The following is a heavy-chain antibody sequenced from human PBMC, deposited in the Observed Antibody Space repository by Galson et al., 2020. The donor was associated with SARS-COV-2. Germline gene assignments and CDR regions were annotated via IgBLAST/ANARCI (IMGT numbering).Heavy chain of an antibody. CDR1: GFPFDDYA. CDR3: AKSPWGSDWYYFDY. Sequence: TGGSLRLSCTASGFPFDDYAMHWVRQVPGKGLEWVSGIDWSSGTMAYSDSVKGRFTISRDNRKNSLFLQMNSLRAEDSAFYYCAKSPWGSDWYYFDYWGQGTLVTVSS. CDR2: IDWSSGTM. J-gene: IGHJ4*02. D-gene: IGHD3-9*01. V-gene: IGHV3-9*01.